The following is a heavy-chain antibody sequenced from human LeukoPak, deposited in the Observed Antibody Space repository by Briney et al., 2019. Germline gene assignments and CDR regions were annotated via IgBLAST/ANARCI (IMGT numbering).Heavy chain of an antibody. V-gene: IGHV4-34*01. CDR2: INHSGST. J-gene: IGHJ1*01. Sequence: SETLSLTCAVYGGSFSGYYWSWIRQPPGKGLEWIGEINHSGSTNYNPSLKSRVTISVDTSKNQFSLKLSSVTAADTAVYYCARASYDSSDYEYFQHWGQGTLVTVSS. CDR3: ARASYDSSDYEYFQH. CDR1: GGSFSGYY. D-gene: IGHD3-22*01.